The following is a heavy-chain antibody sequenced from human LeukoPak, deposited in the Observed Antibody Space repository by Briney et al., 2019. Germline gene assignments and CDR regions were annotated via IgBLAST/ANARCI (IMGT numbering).Heavy chain of an antibody. CDR1: GYTFTSYD. J-gene: IGHJ6*02. Sequence: ASVKVSCKASGYTFTSYDINWVRQATGQGLEWMGWMNPNSGNTGYAQKFRGRVTMTRNTSISTAYMELSSLRSEDTAVYYCARGHRTLGRPYYYYGMDVWGQGTTVTVSS. CDR3: ARGHRTLGRPYYYYGMDV. CDR2: MNPNSGNT. D-gene: IGHD3/OR15-3a*01. V-gene: IGHV1-8*01.